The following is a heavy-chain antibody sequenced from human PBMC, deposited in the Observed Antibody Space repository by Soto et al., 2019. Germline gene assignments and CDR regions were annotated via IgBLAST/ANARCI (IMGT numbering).Heavy chain of an antibody. CDR1: GYTFTSYD. CDR3: ARGVVASSRYYYYYMDV. CDR2: MNPNSGNT. J-gene: IGHJ6*03. V-gene: IGHV1-8*01. D-gene: IGHD2-15*01. Sequence: ASVKVSCKASGYTFTSYDINWVRQATGQGLEWMGWMNPNSGNTGYAQKFQGRVTMTRDTSISTAYMELSSLRSEDTAVYYCARGVVASSRYYYYYMDVWGRGTSVPGSS.